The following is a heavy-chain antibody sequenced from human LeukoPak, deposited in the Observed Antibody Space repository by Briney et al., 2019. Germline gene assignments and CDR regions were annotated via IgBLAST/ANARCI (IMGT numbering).Heavy chain of an antibody. J-gene: IGHJ4*02. V-gene: IGHV1-69*04. CDR1: GGTFSSYT. CDR2: IIPILGIA. Sequence: GASVKVSCKASGGTFSSYTISWVRQAPGQGLEWMGRIIPILGIANYAQKFQGRVTITADKSTSTAYMELSSLRSEDTAVYYCARDAYSSSPWYYFGYWGQGTLVTVSS. CDR3: ARDAYSSSPWYYFGY. D-gene: IGHD6-6*01.